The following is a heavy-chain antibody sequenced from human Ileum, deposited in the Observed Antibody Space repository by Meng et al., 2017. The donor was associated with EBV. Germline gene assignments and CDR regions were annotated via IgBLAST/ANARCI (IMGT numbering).Heavy chain of an antibody. Sequence: QVQPEAAGPVPGKPSGTLSLTCAGSCDSISSNTGWSWVRQPPGKGREWIGEIYHSGSTNYNPSFKSRVTTSVDKSKNQISLNLSSVTAADTAVYYCASGRDYAWHSWGRGTLVTVSS. V-gene: IGHV4-4*02. J-gene: IGHJ4*02. D-gene: IGHD4-17*01. CDR1: CDSISSNTG. CDR2: IYHSGST. CDR3: ASGRDYAWHS.